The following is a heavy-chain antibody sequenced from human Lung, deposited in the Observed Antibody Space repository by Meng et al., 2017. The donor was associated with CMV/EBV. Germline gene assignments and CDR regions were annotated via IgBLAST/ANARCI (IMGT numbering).Heavy chain of an antibody. CDR3: ARGGCSRTSCLDF. Sequence: ESLKISXAVSGFTFSSHWMHWVRQAPGGGLVWVAHINSDGLRTNYADSVKGRFTISRDNAKDTLYLQVNSLRAEDTAVYYCARGGCSRTSCLDFWGQGTLVTVSS. V-gene: IGHV3-74*01. D-gene: IGHD2-2*01. J-gene: IGHJ4*02. CDR2: INSDGLRT. CDR1: GFTFSSHW.